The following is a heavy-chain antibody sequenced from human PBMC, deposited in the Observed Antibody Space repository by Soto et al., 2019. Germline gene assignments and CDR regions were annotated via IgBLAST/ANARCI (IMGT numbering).Heavy chain of an antibody. CDR3: ARQHYVDY. Sequence: ASVKVSCKASGYTFTDNHIHWLRRTPGQGLEWMGWINPKSGDANYAQKFQGRVTMTRDASINLAYMEVTRLTSDDTAIYFCARQHYVDY. CDR1: GYTFTDNH. CDR2: INPKSGDA. V-gene: IGHV1-2*02. J-gene: IGHJ4*01.